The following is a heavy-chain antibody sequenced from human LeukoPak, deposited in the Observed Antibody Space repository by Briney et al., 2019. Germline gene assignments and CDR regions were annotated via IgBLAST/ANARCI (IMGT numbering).Heavy chain of an antibody. CDR3: ARGGAAALNDY. Sequence: GSLRLSCAASGFTFSSYAMSWVRQAPGKGLEWVSVISGSGGSTYYADSVKGRFAISRDNSKNTLYLQMNSLRADDTAVYYCARGGAAALNDYWGQGTLVTVSS. J-gene: IGHJ4*02. D-gene: IGHD6-13*01. CDR1: GFTFSSYA. CDR2: ISGSGGST. V-gene: IGHV3-23*01.